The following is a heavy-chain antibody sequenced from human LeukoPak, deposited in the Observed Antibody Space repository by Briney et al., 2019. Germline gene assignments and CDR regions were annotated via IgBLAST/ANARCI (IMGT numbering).Heavy chain of an antibody. CDR2: IIPIFGTA. J-gene: IGHJ4*02. D-gene: IGHD3-3*01. CDR1: GYTFTSYA. Sequence: SVKVSCKASGYTFTSYAISWVRQAPGQGLEWMGGIIPIFGTANYAQKFQGRVTITTDESTSTAYMELSSLRSEDTAVYYCARDRAYYDFWSGYYLDYWGQGTLVTVSS. CDR3: ARDRAYYDFWSGYYLDY. V-gene: IGHV1-69*05.